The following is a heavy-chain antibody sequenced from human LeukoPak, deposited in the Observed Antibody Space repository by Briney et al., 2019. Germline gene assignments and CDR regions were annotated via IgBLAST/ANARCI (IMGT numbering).Heavy chain of an antibody. CDR2: IYYSGST. CDR1: GGSISSYY. J-gene: IGHJ4*02. Sequence: SETLSLTCTVSGGSISSYYWSWIRQPPGKRREWIGYIYYSGSTDYNPSLKSRVTISVDTSKNQFSLTLSSVTAADTAVYYCARRPNTFGGAIDSWGQGTLVTVSS. D-gene: IGHD3-16*01. V-gene: IGHV4-59*01. CDR3: ARRPNTFGGAIDS.